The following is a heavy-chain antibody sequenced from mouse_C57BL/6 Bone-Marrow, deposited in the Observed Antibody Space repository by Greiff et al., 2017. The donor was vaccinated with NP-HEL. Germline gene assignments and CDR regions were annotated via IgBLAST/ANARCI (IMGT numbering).Heavy chain of an antibody. CDR3: AREGAQATTFDY. D-gene: IGHD3-2*02. CDR2: IYPGSGST. CDR1: GYTFTSYW. Sequence: QVHVKQSGAELVKPGASVKMSCKASGYTFTSYWITWVKQRPGQGLEWIGDIYPGSGSTNYNEKFKSKATLTVDTSSSTAYMQLSSLTSEDSAVYYCAREGAQATTFDYWGQGTTLTVSS. J-gene: IGHJ2*01. V-gene: IGHV1-55*01.